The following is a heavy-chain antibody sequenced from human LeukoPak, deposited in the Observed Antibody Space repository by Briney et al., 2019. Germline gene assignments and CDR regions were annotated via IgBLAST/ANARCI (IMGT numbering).Heavy chain of an antibody. CDR2: IFPADSDT. CDR1: GYSFTSYW. CDR3: ASVYSSTSWDY. Sequence: GESLKISCRASGYSFTSYWIGWVRQMPWKGLEWMGVIFPADSDTRYSPSFQGQVTISADRSISTAYLQWSSLKASDTGMYYCASVYSSTSWDYWGQGTLVTVSS. D-gene: IGHD6-13*01. J-gene: IGHJ4*02. V-gene: IGHV5-51*01.